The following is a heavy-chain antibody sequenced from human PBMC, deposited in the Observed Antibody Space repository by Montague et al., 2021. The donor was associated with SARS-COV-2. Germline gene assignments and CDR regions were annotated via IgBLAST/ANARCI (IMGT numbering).Heavy chain of an antibody. J-gene: IGHJ4*02. CDR2: VSYRGST. V-gene: IGHV4-61*01. D-gene: IGHD3-10*01. Sequence: SETLSLTCTVSGGTVNSGSYPWDWIRQPPGKGLEWIGYVSYRGSTNYNLSLKSRVTISLDTSKNRFSLRVTSVTAADTAVYYCARDVRYYYDQWGQGILVTVSS. CDR3: ARDVRYYYDQ. CDR1: GGTVNSGSYP.